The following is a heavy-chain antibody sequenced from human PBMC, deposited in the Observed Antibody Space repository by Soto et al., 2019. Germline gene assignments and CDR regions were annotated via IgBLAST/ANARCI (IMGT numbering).Heavy chain of an antibody. D-gene: IGHD3-10*01. V-gene: IGHV3-33*01. CDR3: ARDRMDYYGSGSYVNGMDV. CDR1: GFAFSSYG. CDR2: IWYDGSNK. J-gene: IGHJ6*02. Sequence: GGFLRLSCAASGFAFSSYGMHWVRQAPGKGLEWVAVIWYDGSNKYYADSVKGRFTISRDNSKNTLYLQMNSLRAEDTAVYYCARDRMDYYGSGSYVNGMDVWGQGTTVTVSS.